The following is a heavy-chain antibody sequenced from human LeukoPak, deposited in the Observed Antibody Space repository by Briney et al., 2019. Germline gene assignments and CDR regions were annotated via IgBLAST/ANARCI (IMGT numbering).Heavy chain of an antibody. V-gene: IGHV1-8*01. CDR2: MNPNSGNT. CDR1: GYTFTSYD. J-gene: IGHJ4*02. Sequence: GASVKVSCKASGYTFTSYDINWVRQATGQGLEWVGWMNPNSGNTGYAQKFQGRVTMTRNTSISTAYMELSSLRSEDTAVYYCARGSRVSTIFRTYWGQGTPVTVSS. D-gene: IGHD3-9*01. CDR3: ARGSRVSTIFRTY.